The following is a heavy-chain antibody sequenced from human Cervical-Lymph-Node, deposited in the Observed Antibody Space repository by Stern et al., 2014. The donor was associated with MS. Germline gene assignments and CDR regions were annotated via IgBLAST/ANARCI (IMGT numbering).Heavy chain of an antibody. V-gene: IGHV5-51*03. Sequence: EVQLLESGAEVKKPGESLKISCKGSGYSFTSYWIGWVRQRPGKGLEWMGIIYPGDSDTRYSLSFRGQVTISADKSISTAYLQWSSLKASDTAVYYCARKDRKGDEWDKTWGQGTLVTVSS. CDR1: GYSFTSYW. CDR2: IYPGDSDT. CDR3: ARKDRKGDEWDKT. D-gene: IGHD1-26*01. J-gene: IGHJ4*02.